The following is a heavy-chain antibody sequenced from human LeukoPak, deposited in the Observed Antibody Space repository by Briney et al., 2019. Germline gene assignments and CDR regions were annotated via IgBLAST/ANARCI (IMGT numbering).Heavy chain of an antibody. J-gene: IGHJ4*02. CDR2: ISSTSSTI. CDR3: ARLTRQLSGSNNDY. D-gene: IGHD3-10*01. Sequence: GGSLRLSCTASGFTFSSYSVNWVRQAPGKGLEWVSYISSTSSTIYYADSVKGRFTVSRDNAKNSLYLQMNSLRAEDTAVYYCARLTRQLSGSNNDYWGQGTLVTVSS. CDR1: GFTFSSYS. V-gene: IGHV3-48*01.